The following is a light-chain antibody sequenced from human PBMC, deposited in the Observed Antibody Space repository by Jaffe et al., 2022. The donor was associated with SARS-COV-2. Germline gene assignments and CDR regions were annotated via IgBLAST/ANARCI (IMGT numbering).Light chain of an antibody. CDR2: SNS. Sequence: QSVLTQPPSASGTPGQRVTISCSGSSSNVGINSVNWYQQLPGTAPKPLIYSNSRRPSGVPDRFSGSKSGTSASLAISGLQSEDEADYYCATWDDSLNGWVFGGGTKLTVL. CDR3: ATWDDSLNGWV. V-gene: IGLV1-44*01. CDR1: SSNVGINS. J-gene: IGLJ3*02.